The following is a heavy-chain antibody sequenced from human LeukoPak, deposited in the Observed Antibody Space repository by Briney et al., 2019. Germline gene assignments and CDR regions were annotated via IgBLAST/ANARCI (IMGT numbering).Heavy chain of an antibody. CDR1: GFTFSDYY. CDR2: ISSSSSTI. D-gene: IGHD5-12*01. Sequence: PGGSLRLSCAASGFTFSDYYMSWLRQAPGKGLEWVSYISSSSSTIYYADSVKGRFTIYRDNAKNSLYLQMNSLRAEDTAVYYCARDQGRRGYSGYDSSYYFDYWGQGTLVTVSS. V-gene: IGHV3-11*04. CDR3: ARDQGRRGYSGYDSSYYFDY. J-gene: IGHJ4*02.